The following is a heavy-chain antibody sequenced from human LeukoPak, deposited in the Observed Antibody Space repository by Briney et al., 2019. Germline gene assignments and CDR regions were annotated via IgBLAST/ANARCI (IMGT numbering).Heavy chain of an antibody. Sequence: ASVKVSCKAPGYTFTGFYIHWVRQAPGQGLEWMGWISAYNGNTNYAQKLQGRVTMTTDTSTSTAYMELRSLRSDDTAVYYCAARASPVVPAAIYYYYMDVWGKGTTVTVSS. CDR2: ISAYNGNT. D-gene: IGHD2-2*01. CDR3: AARASPVVPAAIYYYYMDV. CDR1: GYTFTGFY. J-gene: IGHJ6*03. V-gene: IGHV1-18*04.